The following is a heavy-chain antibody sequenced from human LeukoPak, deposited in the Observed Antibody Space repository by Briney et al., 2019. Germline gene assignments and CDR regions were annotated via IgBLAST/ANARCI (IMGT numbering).Heavy chain of an antibody. CDR3: ARDVRYSSGWYNYYYYYGMDV. D-gene: IGHD6-19*01. V-gene: IGHV3-33*01. CDR1: GFTFSSYG. CDR2: IWYDGSNK. J-gene: IGHJ6*02. Sequence: PGRSLRLSCAASGFTFSSYGMHWVRQAPGKGLEWVAVIWYDGSNKYYADSVKGRFTISRDNSKNTLYLQMNSLRAEDTAVYYCARDVRYSSGWYNYYYYYGMDVWGQGTTVTFSS.